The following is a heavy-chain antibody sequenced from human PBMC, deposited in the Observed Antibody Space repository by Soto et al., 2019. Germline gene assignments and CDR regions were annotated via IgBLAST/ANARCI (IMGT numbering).Heavy chain of an antibody. D-gene: IGHD3-9*01. J-gene: IGHJ4*02. Sequence: QVHLVESGGGVVQPGRSLRLSCAASGFTFSRSAIHWVRQAPGKGLEWVAVTSYDETEKYYADSVKGRFTISRDNSKNTVYLQMNSLRAEDTAKYHCVIFSDTWPDHWGQGALVTVSS. V-gene: IGHV3-30-3*01. CDR2: TSYDETEK. CDR1: GFTFSRSA. CDR3: VIFSDTWPDH.